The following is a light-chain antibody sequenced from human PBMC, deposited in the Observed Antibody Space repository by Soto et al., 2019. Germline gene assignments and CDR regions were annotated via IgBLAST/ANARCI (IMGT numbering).Light chain of an antibody. CDR1: ESISDW. CDR2: KAS. J-gene: IGKJ5*01. CDR3: QQYSNSSIS. V-gene: IGKV1-5*03. Sequence: DIQMTQSPSTLSASVGDRVTFTCRASESISDWLVWYHQKPGKAPKLLIYKASRLESGVPSRFSGSASGTEFTLTITSLQPDDFGTYYCQQYSNSSISFGPGTRLEIK.